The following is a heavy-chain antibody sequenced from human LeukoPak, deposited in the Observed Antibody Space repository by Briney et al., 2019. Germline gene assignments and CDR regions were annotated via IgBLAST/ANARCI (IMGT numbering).Heavy chain of an antibody. Sequence: GGSLRLSCAASGFTFTTYWASCVPQAPGKGLGWGAHMKPDGSEIFYVDSVKGRFTISRDNAMNTLYLQINSLRAEDTAVYYCAELGITTIGGAWGKGTTVTISS. D-gene: IGHD3-10*02. V-gene: IGHV3-7*01. CDR1: GFTFTTYW. CDR3: AELGITTIGGA. CDR2: MKPDGSEI. J-gene: IGHJ6*04.